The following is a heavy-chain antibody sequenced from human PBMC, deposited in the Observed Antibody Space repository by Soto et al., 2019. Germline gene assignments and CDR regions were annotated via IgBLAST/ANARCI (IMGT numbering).Heavy chain of an antibody. Sequence: EVQLVNSGGGLVQPGGSLRLSCAVSGFTLSSYGMDWVRQAPGKGLEWVSYISSGGTTTNYADSVKGRFTISRDNAKNSLYLQMNSLRDDDTDVYYCARGGAGRPDYWGQGTLVIVS. CDR1: GFTLSSYG. J-gene: IGHJ4*02. V-gene: IGHV3-48*02. D-gene: IGHD6-13*01. CDR2: ISSGGTTT. CDR3: ARGGAGRPDY.